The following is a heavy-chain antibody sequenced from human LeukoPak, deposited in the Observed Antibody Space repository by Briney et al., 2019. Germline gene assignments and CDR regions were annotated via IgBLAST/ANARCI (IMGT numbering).Heavy chain of an antibody. Sequence: GGSLRLSCAASGFTFDDYTMHWVRQAPGKGLEWVSLISWDGGSTYYADSVKGRFIISRDNSKNSLYLQMNSPRTEDTALYYCAKDLRGHNRMGYCMDVWGKGTTVTVSS. CDR3: AKDLRGHNRMGYCMDV. V-gene: IGHV3-43*01. CDR2: ISWDGGST. CDR1: GFTFDDYT. D-gene: IGHD1-14*01. J-gene: IGHJ6*03.